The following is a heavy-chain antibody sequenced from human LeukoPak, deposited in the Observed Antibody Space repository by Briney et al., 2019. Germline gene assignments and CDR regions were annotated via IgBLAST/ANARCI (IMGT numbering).Heavy chain of an antibody. CDR1: GYTFTGYY. J-gene: IGHJ4*02. Sequence: ASVKVSCKASGYTFTGYYMHWVRQAPGQGLEWMGWINPNSGGTNYAQKFQGRVTMTRDTSISTAYMELSRLRSDDTAVYYCARVHLTYYYDTSALDSWGQGTLVTVSS. V-gene: IGHV1-2*02. CDR2: INPNSGGT. D-gene: IGHD3-22*01. CDR3: ARVHLTYYYDTSALDS.